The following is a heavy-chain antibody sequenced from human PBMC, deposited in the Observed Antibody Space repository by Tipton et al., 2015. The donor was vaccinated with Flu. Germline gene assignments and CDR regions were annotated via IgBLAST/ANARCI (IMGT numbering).Heavy chain of an antibody. D-gene: IGHD5-24*01. CDR3: ARPAGHGYNSPHFDY. CDR2: IHHTGST. Sequence: TLSLTCAVSNHSISNPTYWGWIRQPPGKGLEWIGSIHHTGSTYYNPSLKSRFTMSVDTSRNQFSLKLSSVTAADTAVYYCARPAGHGYNSPHFDYWCQGTLVTVSS. J-gene: IGHJ4*02. V-gene: IGHV4-38-2*01. CDR1: NHSISNPTY.